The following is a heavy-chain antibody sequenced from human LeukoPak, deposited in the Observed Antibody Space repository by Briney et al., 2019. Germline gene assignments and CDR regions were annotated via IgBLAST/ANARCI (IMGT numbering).Heavy chain of an antibody. Sequence: GGSLRLSCAASGFTFSSYWMSWVRQAPGKGLEWVSALSSGGDSTYYADSVKGRFTISRDNSRHTLYLQMNSLRAEDTAVYYCAKASAPYYYYYMDVWGKGTTVTVSS. CDR3: AKASAPYYYYYMDV. CDR2: LSSGGDST. J-gene: IGHJ6*03. V-gene: IGHV3-23*01. CDR1: GFTFSSYW. D-gene: IGHD3-16*01.